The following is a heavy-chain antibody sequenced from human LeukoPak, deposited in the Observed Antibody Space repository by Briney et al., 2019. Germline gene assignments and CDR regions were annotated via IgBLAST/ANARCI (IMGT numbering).Heavy chain of an antibody. J-gene: IGHJ4*02. Sequence: SETVSLTCTVSGGSVSSGSDYWSGIRQPPGKGLEWIGYIYYSGSTNYNPSLKSRVTISVDTSKNQFSLKLSSVAAADTAVYYCAREGIVGAFHYWGQGTLPSVSS. CDR1: GGSVSSGSDY. CDR3: AREGIVGAFHY. CDR2: IYYSGST. D-gene: IGHD1-26*01. V-gene: IGHV4-61*01.